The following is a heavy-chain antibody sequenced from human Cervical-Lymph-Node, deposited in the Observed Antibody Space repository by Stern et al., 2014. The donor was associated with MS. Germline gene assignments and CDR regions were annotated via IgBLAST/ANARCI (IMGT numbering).Heavy chain of an antibody. V-gene: IGHV5-51*01. J-gene: IGHJ4*02. D-gene: IGHD4-17*01. CDR2: IYPGDADT. Sequence: EMQLVQSGAEVKKPGESLKISCKGSGYSFTAYWIAWVRQMPGKGLEWMGIIYPGDADTRYSPSSEAQVTISADKSISTAYLQWSSLKASDTAMYYCARDYGDYAFDYWGQGTLVTVSS. CDR3: ARDYGDYAFDY. CDR1: GYSFTAYW.